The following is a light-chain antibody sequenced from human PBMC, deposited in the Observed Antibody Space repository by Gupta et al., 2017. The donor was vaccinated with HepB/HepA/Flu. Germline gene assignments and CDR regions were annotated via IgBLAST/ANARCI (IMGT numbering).Light chain of an antibody. J-gene: IGKJ4*01. V-gene: IGKV2-28*01. CDR2: LGS. CDR1: QSLLHSNGYNY. Sequence: IVMTQSPLSLPVTPGEPASISCRSSQSLLHSNGYNYLDWYLQKPGQSPQLLIYLGSNRASGVPDRFSGSGSGTDFTLKISRGEAEDVGVYYCMQALQTPLTFGGGTKVEIK. CDR3: MQALQTPLT.